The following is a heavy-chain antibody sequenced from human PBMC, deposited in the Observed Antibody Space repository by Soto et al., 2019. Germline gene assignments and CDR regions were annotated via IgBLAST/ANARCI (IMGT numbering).Heavy chain of an antibody. V-gene: IGHV4-31*03. J-gene: IGHJ5*02. CDR1: GASISSGAYD. D-gene: IGHD4-17*01. Sequence: QVQLQESGPGLVKPSQTLSLTCTVSGASISSGAYDWSWIRQHPGKGLEWIGHIDDSGNTYYNPSLKNRVXXXAXXSKTHFSLRLPFVSAADTAVYYCAGHPYGESWFDPWGQGTLVTVSS. CDR3: AGHPYGESWFDP. CDR2: IDDSGNT.